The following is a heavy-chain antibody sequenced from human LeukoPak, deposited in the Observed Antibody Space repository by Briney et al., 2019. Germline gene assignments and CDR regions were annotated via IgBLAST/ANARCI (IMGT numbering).Heavy chain of an antibody. D-gene: IGHD4/OR15-4a*01. CDR3: ARRAGAYSHPYDY. CDR1: GYTFTGYY. J-gene: IGHJ4*02. V-gene: IGHV1-2*02. CDR2: INPNSGGT. Sequence: ASVKVSCKASGYTFTGYYMHWVRQAPGQGLEWMGWINPNSGGTDYAQKFQGRVTMTRDTSISTAYMELSRLRSDDTAVYYCARRAGAYSHPYDYWGQGTLVTVSS.